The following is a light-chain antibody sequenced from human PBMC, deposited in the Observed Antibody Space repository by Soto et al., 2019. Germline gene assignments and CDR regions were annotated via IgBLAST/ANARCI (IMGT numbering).Light chain of an antibody. V-gene: IGKV3-15*01. CDR1: QSVGRN. J-gene: IGKJ2*01. CDR2: GAS. CDR3: QQYNNRPPET. Sequence: EIVMTQSPATLSVSPGERATLSCRASQSVGRNLAWYQQKPGQAPRLLIYGASTRATGIPARFSGSGSGTEFTLTISSLQSEDFATYYCQQYNNRPPETFGQGTKLE.